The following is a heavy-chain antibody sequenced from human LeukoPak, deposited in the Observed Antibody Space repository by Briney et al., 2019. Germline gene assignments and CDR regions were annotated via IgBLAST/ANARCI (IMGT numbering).Heavy chain of an antibody. V-gene: IGHV3-7*01. CDR1: GFTFSSYW. CDR2: IKQDGSEK. D-gene: IGHD3-10*01. Sequence: GGSLRLSCAASGFTFSSYWMSWVRQAPGKGLEWVANIKQDGSEKYYVDSVKGRFTISRDNAKNSLYLQMNSLRAEDTAVYYCARGVPYGSGGGYFDYWGQGTLVTVSS. J-gene: IGHJ4*02. CDR3: ARGVPYGSGGGYFDY.